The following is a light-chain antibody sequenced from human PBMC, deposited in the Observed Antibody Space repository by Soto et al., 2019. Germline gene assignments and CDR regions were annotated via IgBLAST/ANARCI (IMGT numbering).Light chain of an antibody. V-gene: IGKV1-5*01. CDR2: GAS. J-gene: IGKJ1*01. Sequence: DIQMPQSPSTLSASVGDTVTITCRASQSISTSLAWYQQKPGKAPNLLISGASTLEDGVPSRFRGSGSGTEFTLTITSLQTDDFATYYCQQYITYSTFGQGTRVEIE. CDR1: QSISTS. CDR3: QQYITYST.